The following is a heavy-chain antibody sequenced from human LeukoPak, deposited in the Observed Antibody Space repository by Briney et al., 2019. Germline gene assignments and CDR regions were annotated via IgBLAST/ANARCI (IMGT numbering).Heavy chain of an antibody. CDR1: GFTFSNYA. V-gene: IGHV3-23*01. CDR2: ISGSGSSK. Sequence: GSLRLSCAASGFTFSNYAMSWVRQAPGKGLEWVSGISGSGSSKYYADSVKGRFTTSRDNSKNTLYLQMNSLRAEDTALYYCAKDKSGRDNWYFDLWGRGTLVTVTS. D-gene: IGHD5-24*01. J-gene: IGHJ2*01. CDR3: AKDKSGRDNWYFDL.